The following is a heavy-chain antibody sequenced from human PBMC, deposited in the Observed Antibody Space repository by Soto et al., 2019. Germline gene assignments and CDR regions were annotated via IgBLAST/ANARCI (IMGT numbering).Heavy chain of an antibody. CDR1: GFTFSSYG. J-gene: IGHJ4*02. V-gene: IGHV3-30*18. D-gene: IGHD6-19*01. CDR2: ISYDGSNK. Sequence: QVPLLESGGGVVQPGRSLRLSCAAAGFTFSSYGMHWVRQAPGKGLEWVAVISYDGSNKYYADSVKGRFTISRDNSKNTLYLQVNSLRAEDTAVYYCAKDFSSGWAFDYWGQGTLVAVSS. CDR3: AKDFSSGWAFDY.